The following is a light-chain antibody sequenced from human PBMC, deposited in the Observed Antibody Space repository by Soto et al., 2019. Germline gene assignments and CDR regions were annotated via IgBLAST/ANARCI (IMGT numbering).Light chain of an antibody. CDR1: SVDINY. CDR3: SSYSGSDIWV. J-gene: IGLJ3*02. CDR2: EVT. V-gene: IGLV2-8*01. Sequence: QAVLTQPPSASGSRGQSVTISCTGTSVDINYVSWFQQHPGKAPKLIICEVTKRPSGVPDRFSGSKSGNTASLTVSGLQADDEADYYCSSYSGSDIWVFGGGTKLTVL.